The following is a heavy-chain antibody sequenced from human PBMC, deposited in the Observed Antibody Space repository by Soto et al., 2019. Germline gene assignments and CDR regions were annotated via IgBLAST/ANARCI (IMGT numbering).Heavy chain of an antibody. J-gene: IGHJ4*02. CDR2: IYYSGRT. D-gene: IGHD6-13*01. CDR1: GGSIRSSTYY. Sequence: QLRLQESGPGLVKSSETLSLTCTVSGGSIRSSTYYWGWIRQPPGMGLEWIGSIYYSGRTHNTPSLKSRVTMVVDTYTNQFALKRNTVTAADTAVYYCMRHEGGAAADRPLDYWGQGTLVTVSS. CDR3: MRHEGGAAADRPLDY. V-gene: IGHV4-39*01.